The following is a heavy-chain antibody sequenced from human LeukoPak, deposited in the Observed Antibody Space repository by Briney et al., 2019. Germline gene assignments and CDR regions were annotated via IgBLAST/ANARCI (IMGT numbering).Heavy chain of an antibody. V-gene: IGHV3-23*01. D-gene: IGHD3-16*01. CDR3: ARDPNGKYVGAFEM. CDR2: ILSGGDVF. Sequence: GGSLRLSCAASGFSFSSFAMMWVRQAPGMGLELISAILSGGDVFFYGDSVRGRFTISRDDSTNTLFLQMNNLRADDSAVYYCARDPNGKYVGAFEMWGPGTTVTVSS. J-gene: IGHJ3*02. CDR1: GFSFSSFA.